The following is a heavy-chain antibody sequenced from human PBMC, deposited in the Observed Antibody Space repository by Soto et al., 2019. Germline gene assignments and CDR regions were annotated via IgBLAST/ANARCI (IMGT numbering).Heavy chain of an antibody. J-gene: IGHJ4*02. CDR1: GFTFSSHS. D-gene: IGHD5-18*01. CDR2: ITTSSDSI. V-gene: IGHV3-21*01. CDR3: ARSTRGFSYGKIDS. Sequence: GGSLRLSCVVSGFTFSSHSMNWVRQAPGKGLEWVSSITTSSDSIYYTDSVKGRFTLSGDDAKNSLFLQMNSLRAEDTAVYYCARSTRGFSYGKIDSWGQGTLVTVSS.